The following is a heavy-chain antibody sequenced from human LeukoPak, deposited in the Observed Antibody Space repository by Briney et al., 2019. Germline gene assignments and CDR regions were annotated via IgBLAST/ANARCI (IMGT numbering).Heavy chain of an antibody. V-gene: IGHV5-51*01. CDR2: IYPGDSDT. Sequence: GESLKISCKGSGYSFTSYWIGWVRQMPGKGLEWMGIIYPGDSDTRYSPSFQGQVTISADKSISTAYLQWSSLKASDTAMYYCARRTSEGADGEHDAFDIWGQGTMVTVSS. CDR3: ARRTSEGADGEHDAFDI. J-gene: IGHJ3*02. D-gene: IGHD1-26*01. CDR1: GYSFTSYW.